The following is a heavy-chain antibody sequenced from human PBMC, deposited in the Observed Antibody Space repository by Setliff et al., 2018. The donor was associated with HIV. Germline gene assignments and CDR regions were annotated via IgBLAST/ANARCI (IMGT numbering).Heavy chain of an antibody. J-gene: IGHJ4*02. CDR2: SIPLFKTV. CDR3: ASGSGYCRNGDCYIGVHKNPDKYFYDY. D-gene: IGHD2-8*01. V-gene: IGHV1-69*05. CDR1: GATFSNSA. Sequence: GASVKVSCKASGATFSNSALTWVRQAPGQGLEWMGGSIPLFKTVNYAQKLQGRLTISTDELMTTAYMELSSLKSEDTAVYYCASGSGYCRNGDCYIGVHKNPDKYFYDYWGQGTLVTVSS.